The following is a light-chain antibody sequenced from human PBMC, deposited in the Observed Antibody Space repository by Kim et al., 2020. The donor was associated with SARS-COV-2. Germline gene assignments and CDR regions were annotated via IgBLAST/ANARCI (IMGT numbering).Light chain of an antibody. CDR2: RNN. V-gene: IGLV10-54*04. CDR3: SAWDNSLSSWV. J-gene: IGLJ3*02. CDR1: SNNVGSQG. Sequence: PTAALTCTGNSNNVGSQGVGWPQNHQGHPPKLLSYRNNNRPSGISERFSSSRSGNTASLTITGLQPGDEADYYCSAWDNSLSSWVFGGGTQLTVL.